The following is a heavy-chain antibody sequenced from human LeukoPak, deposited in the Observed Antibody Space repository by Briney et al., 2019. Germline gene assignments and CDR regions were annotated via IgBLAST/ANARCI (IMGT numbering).Heavy chain of an antibody. J-gene: IGHJ6*04. CDR1: GYSISSGYY. CDR3: ARASGSYGSGSYYYYGMDV. CDR2: IFHSGST. V-gene: IGHV4-38-2*01. D-gene: IGHD3-10*01. Sequence: SETLSLTCAVSGYSISSGYYWGWIRQPPGKGLERIGSIFHSGSTYYTPSLKSRVNMSVDTSKNQISLKLSSVTAADTAVYYCARASGSYGSGSYYYYGMDVWGKGTTVTVSS.